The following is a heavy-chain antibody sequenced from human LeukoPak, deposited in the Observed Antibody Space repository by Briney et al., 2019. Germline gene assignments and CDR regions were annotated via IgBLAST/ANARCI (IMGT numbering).Heavy chain of an antibody. D-gene: IGHD6-13*01. V-gene: IGHV3-66*01. J-gene: IGHJ3*02. CDR1: GFTVSSNY. Sequence: GGSLRLSCAVSGFTVSSNYMTWVRQAPGKGLEWVSIIYSGGSTYYADSVKGRFTISRDNSKNILFLQMNSLRAEDTAVYYCARGIAAESDAFDIWGQGTMVTVSS. CDR3: ARGIAAESDAFDI. CDR2: IYSGGST.